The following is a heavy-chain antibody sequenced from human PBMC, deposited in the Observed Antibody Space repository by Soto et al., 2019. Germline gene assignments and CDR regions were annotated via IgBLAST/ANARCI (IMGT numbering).Heavy chain of an antibody. CDR1: GYTFTGYY. Sequence: GASVKVSCKASGYTFTGYYMHWVRQAPGQGLEWMGWINPNSGGTNYAQKFQGWVTMTRDTSISTAYMELSRLRSDDTAVYYCARVFGITGTPSNYYYYYGMDVWGKGTTVTVSS. V-gene: IGHV1-2*04. CDR3: ARVFGITGTPSNYYYYYGMDV. J-gene: IGHJ6*04. CDR2: INPNSGGT. D-gene: IGHD3-3*01.